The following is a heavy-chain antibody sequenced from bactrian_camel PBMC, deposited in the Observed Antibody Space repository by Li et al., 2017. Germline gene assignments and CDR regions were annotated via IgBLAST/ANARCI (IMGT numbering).Heavy chain of an antibody. J-gene: IGHJ6*01. Sequence: HVQLVESGGGSVQAGGSLRLSCAASGYILSSSVCVGWFRQAPGKEREGIGSIYTGGGTTYYADSVKGRFTISKDNAKNTLYLQMNSLKPEDTNMYYCAAAIGPYGAGLRPLRFRTSFVTGARGPRSPSP. CDR1: GYILSSSV. V-gene: IGHV3S54*01. CDR3: AAAIGPYGAGLRPLRFRTSFVT. CDR2: IYTGGGTT. D-gene: IGHD6*01.